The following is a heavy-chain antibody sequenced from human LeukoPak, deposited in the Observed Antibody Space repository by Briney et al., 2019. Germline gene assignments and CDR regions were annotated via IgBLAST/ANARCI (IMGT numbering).Heavy chain of an antibody. CDR1: GFTSSSYA. J-gene: IGHJ4*02. V-gene: IGHV3-23*01. D-gene: IGHD3-22*01. CDR3: AKDRTYDSSGYADY. CDR2: ISGSGGST. Sequence: GGSLRLSCAASGFTSSSYAMSWVRQPPGKGLEWVSAISGSGGSTYYADSVKGRFNISRDNSKNTLYLQMTSLRAEDTAVYYCAKDRTYDSSGYADYWGQGTLVTVSS.